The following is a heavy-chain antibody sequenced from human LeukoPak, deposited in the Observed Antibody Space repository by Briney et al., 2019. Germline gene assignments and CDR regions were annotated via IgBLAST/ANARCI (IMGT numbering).Heavy chain of an antibody. CDR1: GYTFTSYG. Sequence: ASVKVSFKASGYTFTSYGNSWVRQAQGQGQEWMGWISAYNGNTNYAQKLQGRVTMTTHTSTSTAYMELRSLRSDDTAVYYCARDLTMIVVVMGHWGQGTLVTVSS. J-gene: IGHJ4*02. D-gene: IGHD3-22*01. CDR3: ARDLTMIVVVMGH. V-gene: IGHV1-18*01. CDR2: ISAYNGNT.